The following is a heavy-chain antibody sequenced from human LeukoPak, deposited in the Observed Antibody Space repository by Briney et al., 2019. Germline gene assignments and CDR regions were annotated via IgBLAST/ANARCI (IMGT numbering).Heavy chain of an antibody. CDR1: GYSISSGYY. V-gene: IGHV4-38-2*02. CDR2: IYHSGST. Sequence: PSETLSLTCTVSGYSISSGYYWGWIRQPPGKGLEWIGSIYHSGSTYYNPSLKSRVTISVDTSKNQFSLKLSSVTAADTAVYYCARVGYSSSWNYFDYWGQGTLVTVSS. J-gene: IGHJ4*02. D-gene: IGHD6-13*01. CDR3: ARVGYSSSWNYFDY.